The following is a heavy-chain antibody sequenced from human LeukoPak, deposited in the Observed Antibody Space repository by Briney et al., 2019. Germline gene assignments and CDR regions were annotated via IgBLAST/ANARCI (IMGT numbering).Heavy chain of an antibody. V-gene: IGHV1-18*01. CDR1: GYTFIDYG. J-gene: IGHJ4*02. D-gene: IGHD6-13*01. Sequence: ASVKVSCKASGYTFIDYGVGWVRQAPGQGREWMGWISTYNGHTYYAQKLQGRVTMTTDTSTSTAYMELRSLRSDDTAVYYCARDAAAAGPFDYWGQGTLVTVSS. CDR3: ARDAAAAGPFDY. CDR2: ISTYNGHT.